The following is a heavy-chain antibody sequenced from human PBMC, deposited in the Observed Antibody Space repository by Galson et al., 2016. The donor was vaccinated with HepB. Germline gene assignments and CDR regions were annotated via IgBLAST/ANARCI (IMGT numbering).Heavy chain of an antibody. V-gene: IGHV3-30*18. CDR3: AKRHEYCPPVGCSVDS. CDR1: GFTFSQRG. D-gene: IGHD2/OR15-2a*01. J-gene: IGHJ4*02. CDR2: DSMDGRRK. Sequence: SLRLSCAASGFTFSQRGMHWVRQAPGKGLEWVAADSMDGRRKFYADSVKGRFTISRDNSNTMLFLQMSSLRVDDTAVYYCAKRHEYCPPVGCSVDSWGQGTLVSVSS.